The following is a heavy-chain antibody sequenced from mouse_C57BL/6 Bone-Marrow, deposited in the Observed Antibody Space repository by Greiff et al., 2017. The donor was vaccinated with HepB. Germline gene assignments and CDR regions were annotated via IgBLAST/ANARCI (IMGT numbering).Heavy chain of an antibody. Sequence: DVKLVESGGGLVKPGGSLKLSCAASGFTFSDYGMHWVRQAPEKGLEWVAYISSGSSTIYYADTVKGRFTISRDNAKNTLFLQMTSLRSEDTAMYYCARRITTVRYAMDYWGQGTSVTVSS. CDR3: ARRITTVRYAMDY. CDR2: ISSGSSTI. V-gene: IGHV5-17*01. J-gene: IGHJ4*01. CDR1: GFTFSDYG. D-gene: IGHD1-1*01.